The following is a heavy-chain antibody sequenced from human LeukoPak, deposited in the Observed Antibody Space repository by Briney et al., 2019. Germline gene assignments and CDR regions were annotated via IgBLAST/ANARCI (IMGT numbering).Heavy chain of an antibody. D-gene: IGHD5-12*01. CDR1: GGTFSSYA. CDR3: ARVTATNEGVDY. Sequence: SVKVSCKASGGTFSSYAISWVRQAPGQGLEWMGGIIPIFGTANYAQKFQGRVTITTDESTSTAYMELRSLRSDDTAVYYCARVTATNEGVDYWGQGTLVTVSS. J-gene: IGHJ4*02. CDR2: IIPIFGTA. V-gene: IGHV1-69*05.